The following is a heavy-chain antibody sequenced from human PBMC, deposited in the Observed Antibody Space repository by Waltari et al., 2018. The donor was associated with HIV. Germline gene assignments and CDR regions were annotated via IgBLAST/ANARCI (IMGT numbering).Heavy chain of an antibody. CDR3: ARFVGSSWVHGMDV. CDR1: DGSISSHY. J-gene: IGHJ6*02. D-gene: IGHD6-13*01. Sequence: QVQLQAAGPGLAKPSETLSLTCTVSDGSISSHYASRIRQPAGKGREWIGRSYTSGSTNYNPSLKSRVTMSVDTSKNQFSLKLSSVTAADTAVYYCARFVGSSWVHGMDVWGQGTTVTVSS. CDR2: SYTSGST. V-gene: IGHV4-4*07.